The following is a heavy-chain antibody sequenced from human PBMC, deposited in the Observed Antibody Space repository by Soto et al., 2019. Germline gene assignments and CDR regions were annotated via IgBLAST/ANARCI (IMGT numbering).Heavy chain of an antibody. V-gene: IGHV1-2*02. D-gene: IGHD1-26*01. Sequence: VQLVQSGAEVRKPGASVKVSCKASGYTFSDYYVHWVREAPGQGLEWMGWINPSSGGTIYTQRFQGRVTMTRDTSISTVYMELSRLTSDDTAVYYCAREMGVIGAPGYTWFDPWGQGALFTVSS. CDR1: GYTFSDYY. CDR3: AREMGVIGAPGYTWFDP. CDR2: INPSSGGT. J-gene: IGHJ5*02.